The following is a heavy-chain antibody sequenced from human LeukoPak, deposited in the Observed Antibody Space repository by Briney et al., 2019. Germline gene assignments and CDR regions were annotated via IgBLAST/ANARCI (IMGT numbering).Heavy chain of an antibody. J-gene: IGHJ3*02. CDR2: IDWDDDK. Sequence: SAPTLVNPTQPLTLTCTLSGFSLRTSGVRVSWIRQPPGKALEWLARIDWDDDKFYSTSLKTRHTISKDTSKNQVVLTMTNMDPVYTATYYCARISGPGAFDIWGQGTMVTVSS. CDR3: ARISGPGAFDI. D-gene: IGHD6-25*01. V-gene: IGHV2-70*04. CDR1: GFSLRTSGVR.